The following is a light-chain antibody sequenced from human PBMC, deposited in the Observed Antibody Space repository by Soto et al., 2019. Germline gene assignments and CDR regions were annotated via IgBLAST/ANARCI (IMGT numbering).Light chain of an antibody. Sequence: QSALTQPPSASGSPGQSVTISCTGTSSDVGGYNYVSWYQQHPGKAPKLIIYEVSKRPSGFPDRFSGSKSGNTASLTVSGLQAEDEADYYCSSYAGSNNVVFGGGTKLTVL. CDR3: SSYAGSNNVV. CDR1: SSDVGGYNY. V-gene: IGLV2-8*01. J-gene: IGLJ2*01. CDR2: EVS.